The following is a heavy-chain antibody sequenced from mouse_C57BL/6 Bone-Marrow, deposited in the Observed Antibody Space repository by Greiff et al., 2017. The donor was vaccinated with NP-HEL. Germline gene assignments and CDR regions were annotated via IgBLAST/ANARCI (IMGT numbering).Heavy chain of an antibody. J-gene: IGHJ1*03. D-gene: IGHD2-1*01. Sequence: VKLMESGPGLVQPSQSLSITCTVSGFSLTSYGVHWVPQSPGKGLEWLGVIWRGGSTDYNAAFMSRLSITKDNSKSQVFFKMNSLQADDTAIYYCAKEGIYYGNWYFDVWGTGTTVTVSS. CDR2: IWRGGST. CDR1: GFSLTSYG. V-gene: IGHV2-5*01. CDR3: AKEGIYYGNWYFDV.